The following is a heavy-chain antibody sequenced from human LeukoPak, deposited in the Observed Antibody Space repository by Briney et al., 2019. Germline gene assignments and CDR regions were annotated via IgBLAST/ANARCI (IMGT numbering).Heavy chain of an antibody. D-gene: IGHD2-2*01. CDR3: ARGRVVPAAMAYYYHYYYMDV. Sequence: SETLSLTCTVSGGSISSSSYYWGWIRQPPGKGLEWIGSIYYSGSTYYNPSLKSRVTISVDTSKNQFSLKLSSVTAADTAVYYCARGRVVPAAMAYYYHYYYMDVWGKGTTVTVSS. CDR2: IYYSGST. V-gene: IGHV4-39*01. J-gene: IGHJ6*03. CDR1: GGSISSSSYY.